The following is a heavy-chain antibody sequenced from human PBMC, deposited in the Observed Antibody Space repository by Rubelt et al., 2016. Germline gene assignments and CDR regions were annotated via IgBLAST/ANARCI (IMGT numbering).Heavy chain of an antibody. Sequence: QVQLQQWGAGLLKPSETLSLTCAVYGGSFSGYYWSWIRQPPGKGLEWIGEINHSGSTNYNPSLKSRVTISVDTSKNQFSLKLSPVTAADTAVYYCARRPSSGWYGGVVDYWGQGTLVTVSS. CDR3: ARRPSSGWYGGVVDY. D-gene: IGHD6-19*01. CDR1: GGSFSGYY. CDR2: INHSGST. V-gene: IGHV4-34*01. J-gene: IGHJ4*02.